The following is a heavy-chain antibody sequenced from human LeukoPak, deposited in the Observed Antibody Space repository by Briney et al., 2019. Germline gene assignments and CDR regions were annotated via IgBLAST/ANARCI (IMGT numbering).Heavy chain of an antibody. D-gene: IGHD5-18*01. V-gene: IGHV3-23*01. Sequence: GGSLRLSCAASGFTFDNYALSWVRQAPGKGLEWVSAISGSGGRTFYADSVEGRFTISRDNSKNTLYLQMNSLRVEDTAVYYCAKDIAQGYTFGSIEQDYWGQGTLVTVSS. CDR3: AKDIAQGYTFGSIEQDY. J-gene: IGHJ4*02. CDR2: ISGSGGRT. CDR1: GFTFDNYA.